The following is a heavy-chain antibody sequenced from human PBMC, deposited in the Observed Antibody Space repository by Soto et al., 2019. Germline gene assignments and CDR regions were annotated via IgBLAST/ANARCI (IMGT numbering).Heavy chain of an antibody. D-gene: IGHD3-3*01. Sequence: GGSLRLSCAASGFTFSSYAMHWVRQAPGKGLEWVAVISYDGRNKYYADSVKGRFTISRDNSKNTLYLQMNSLRAEDTAVYYCARVRAYYDFWSGSEIYYYYGMDVWGQGTTVTVSS. J-gene: IGHJ6*02. V-gene: IGHV3-30*04. CDR2: ISYDGRNK. CDR3: ARVRAYYDFWSGSEIYYYYGMDV. CDR1: GFTFSSYA.